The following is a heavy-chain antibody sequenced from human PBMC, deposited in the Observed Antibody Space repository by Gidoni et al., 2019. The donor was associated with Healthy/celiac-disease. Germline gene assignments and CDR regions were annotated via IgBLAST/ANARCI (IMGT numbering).Heavy chain of an antibody. CDR2: MNPNSGNT. J-gene: IGHJ6*03. V-gene: IGHV1-8*01. Sequence: QVQLVQSGAEVKKPGASVKVSCKASGYTFTSYDINWVRQATGQGLEWMGWMNPNSGNTGYAQKFQGRVTMTRNTSISTAYMELSSLRSEDTAVYYCARARRGAAAGTVYYYYMDVWGKGTTVTVSS. D-gene: IGHD6-13*01. CDR1: GYTFTSYD. CDR3: ARARRGAAAGTVYYYYMDV.